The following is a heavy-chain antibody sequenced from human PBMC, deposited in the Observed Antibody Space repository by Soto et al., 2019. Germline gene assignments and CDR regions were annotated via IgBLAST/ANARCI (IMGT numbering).Heavy chain of an antibody. CDR3: ARALGTYYYGSGSFLLRGVIDY. V-gene: IGHV4-31*03. CDR2: IYYSGST. J-gene: IGHJ4*02. D-gene: IGHD3-10*01. CDR1: GGSISSGGYY. Sequence: SETLFLTCTVSGGSISSGGYYCSWIRQHPGKGLEWIGYIYYSGSTYYNPSLKSRVTISVDTSKNQFSLKLSSVTAADTAVYYCARALGTYYYGSGSFLLRGVIDYWGQGTLVTVSS.